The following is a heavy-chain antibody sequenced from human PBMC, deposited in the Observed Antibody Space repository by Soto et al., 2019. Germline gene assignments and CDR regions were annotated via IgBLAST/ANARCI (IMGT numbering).Heavy chain of an antibody. V-gene: IGHV4-59*13. CDR3: ARSGTRLRSFDFFDP. CDR1: GGSINSYY. J-gene: IGHJ5*02. Sequence: SGTPSLTRPVSGGSINSYYWGWIPQPPGKGLEWLGYIYYTGNTNYNPSLNSRVSISIDTSKNQFSLRLNSVTTADTAVYYCARSGTRLRSFDFFDPWGQGTLVTVSS. D-gene: IGHD3-9*01. CDR2: IYYTGNT.